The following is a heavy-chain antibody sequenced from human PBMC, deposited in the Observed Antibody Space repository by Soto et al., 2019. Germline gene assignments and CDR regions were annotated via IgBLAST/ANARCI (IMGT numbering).Heavy chain of an antibody. CDR3: ARWWSGSRQGFDP. CDR1: GGSISSGDYY. CDR2: IDYSGST. V-gene: IGHV4-31*03. J-gene: IGHJ5*02. Sequence: QVQLQESGPGLVKPSQTLSLTCTVSGGSISSGDYYWSWIRQHPGKGLEWIGYIDYSGSTYYNPSLKSRVTISVDTSKNQFSLQLSSVTAADTAVYYCARWWSGSRQGFDPWGQGTLVTVSS. D-gene: IGHD3-3*01.